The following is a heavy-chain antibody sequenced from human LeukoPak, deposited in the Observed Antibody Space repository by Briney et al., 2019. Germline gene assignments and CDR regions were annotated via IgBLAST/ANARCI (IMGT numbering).Heavy chain of an antibody. Sequence: GGSLRLSCAASGFSFSSFEMNWVRQAPGKGLEWVSYISSSGTTIYYADSVKGRFTTSRDNAKNSLYLQMNSLRPEDTAVYYCARADYWGQGALVTVSS. CDR2: ISSSGTTI. J-gene: IGHJ4*02. V-gene: IGHV3-48*03. CDR3: ARADY. CDR1: GFSFSSFE.